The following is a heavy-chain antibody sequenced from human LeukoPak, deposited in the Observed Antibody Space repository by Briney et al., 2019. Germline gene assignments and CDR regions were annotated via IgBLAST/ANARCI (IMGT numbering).Heavy chain of an antibody. Sequence: GGSLRLSCAASGFTFNSYWMAWVRQAPGKGLEWVADIKQDGSDKYYAGPVKGRFTISRDNAKNSLYLQMNSLRAEDTAVYFCARYNSAWKTDDYWGQGTLVTVSS. V-gene: IGHV3-7*03. D-gene: IGHD6-19*01. J-gene: IGHJ4*02. CDR1: GFTFNSYW. CDR2: IKQDGSDK. CDR3: ARYNSAWKTDDY.